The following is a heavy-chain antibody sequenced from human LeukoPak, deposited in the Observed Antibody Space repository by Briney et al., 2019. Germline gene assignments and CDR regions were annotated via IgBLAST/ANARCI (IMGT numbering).Heavy chain of an antibody. CDR2: IKQDGSEK. CDR1: GFTFSSYW. V-gene: IGHV3-7*01. D-gene: IGHD3-22*01. Sequence: GGSLRLSCAASGFTFSSYWMSWVRQAPGKGLEWVANIKQDGSEKYYVDSVKGRFTISRDNAKNSLYLQMNSLRAEYTAVYYCARSPPYYYYDSSGYYPSYYFDYWGQGTLVTVSS. J-gene: IGHJ4*02. CDR3: ARSPPYYYYDSSGYYPSYYFDY.